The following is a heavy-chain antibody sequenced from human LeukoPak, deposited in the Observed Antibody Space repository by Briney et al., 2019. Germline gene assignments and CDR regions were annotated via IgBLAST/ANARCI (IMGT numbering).Heavy chain of an antibody. CDR1: GYTFTGYY. CDR2: INPNSGGT. J-gene: IGHJ5*02. Sequence: EASVKVSCKASGYTFTGYYMHWVRQAPGQGLEWMGWINPNSGGTNYAQKFQGRITMSRDMSTSTVYMELSSLRSEDTAFYYCATDHSMANTAWWFDPWGQGTLVTVSS. CDR3: ATDHSMANTAWWFDP. V-gene: IGHV1-2*02. D-gene: IGHD5-24*01.